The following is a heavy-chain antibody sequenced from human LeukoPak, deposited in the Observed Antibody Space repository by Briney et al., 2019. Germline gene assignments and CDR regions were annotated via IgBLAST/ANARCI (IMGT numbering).Heavy chain of an antibody. CDR1: GYTFTSYD. D-gene: IGHD6-6*01. CDR2: MNPNSGNT. V-gene: IGHV1-8*03. J-gene: IGHJ5*02. CDR3: ARGKQLAAKAKTYNWFDP. Sequence: ASVKVSCKASGYTFTSYDINWVRQATGRGLEWMGWMNPNSGNTGYAQKFQGRVTITRNTSISTAYMELSSLRSEDTAVYYCARGKQLAAKAKTYNWFDPWGQGTLVTVSS.